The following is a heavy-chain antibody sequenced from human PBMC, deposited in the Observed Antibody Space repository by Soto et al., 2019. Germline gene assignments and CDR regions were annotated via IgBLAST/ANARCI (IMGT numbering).Heavy chain of an antibody. D-gene: IGHD3-22*01. CDR1: GGTFSSYA. J-gene: IGHJ3*02. CDR3: ARVSRGNYYDSSGYDPAAVDI. Sequence: SVKVSCTASGGTFSSYAISWVRQAPGQGLEWMGGIIPIFGTANYAQKFQGRVTITADESTSTAYMELSSLRSEDTAVYYCARVSRGNYYDSSGYDPAAVDIGG. V-gene: IGHV1-69*13. CDR2: IIPIFGTA.